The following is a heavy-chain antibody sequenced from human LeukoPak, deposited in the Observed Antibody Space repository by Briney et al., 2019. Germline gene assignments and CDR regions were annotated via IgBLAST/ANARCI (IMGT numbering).Heavy chain of an antibody. V-gene: IGHV4-39*01. CDR3: ARTYYYDSSGSRAFDI. CDR2: IYYSGST. Sequence: PSETLSLTCTVSGGSISGYYWSWIRQPPGKGLEWIGSIYYSGSTYYNPSLKSRVTISVDTSKNQFSLKLSSVTAADTVVYYCARTYYYDSSGSRAFDIWGQGTMVTVSS. J-gene: IGHJ3*02. CDR1: GGSISGYY. D-gene: IGHD3-22*01.